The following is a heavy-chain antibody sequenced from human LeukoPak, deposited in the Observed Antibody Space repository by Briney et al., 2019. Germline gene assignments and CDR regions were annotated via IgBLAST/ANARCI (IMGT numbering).Heavy chain of an antibody. V-gene: IGHV3-21*01. CDR1: GFTFSSYS. J-gene: IGHJ1*01. CDR2: ISPSSSYM. CDR3: ARESTSVVVRYFQH. D-gene: IGHD2-21*01. Sequence: GGSLRLSCAASGFTFSSYSMNWVRQAPGKGLEWVSSISPSSSYMHYADSVKGRFTISRDNSKNSLYLQMNSLRAEDTAVYYCARESTSVVVRYFQHWGQGTLVTVSS.